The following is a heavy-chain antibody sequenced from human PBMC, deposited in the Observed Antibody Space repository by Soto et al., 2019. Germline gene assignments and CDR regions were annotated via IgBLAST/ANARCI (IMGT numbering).Heavy chain of an antibody. CDR3: ARMKIYSKETYYYYYMDV. CDR1: GFSLSNARMG. J-gene: IGHJ6*03. Sequence: QVTLKESGPVLVKPTETLTLTCTVSGFSLSNARMGVSWIRQPPGKALEWLAPIFSNDEKSYRTSLKSRLTISKDTSKSQVVLTMTNMDPVDTATYYCARMKIYSKETYYYYYMDVWGKGTTVTVSS. V-gene: IGHV2-26*01. D-gene: IGHD4-4*01. CDR2: IFSNDEK.